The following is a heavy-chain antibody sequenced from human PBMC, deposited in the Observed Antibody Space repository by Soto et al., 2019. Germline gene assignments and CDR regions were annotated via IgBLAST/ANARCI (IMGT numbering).Heavy chain of an antibody. CDR3: ARDEAWNQPYFDY. CDR1: GFTFSSYS. Sequence: PGGSLRLSCAASGFTFSSYSMNWVRQAPGKGLEWVSCISSSSSTIYYADSVKGRFTISRDNAKNSLYLQMNSLRAEDTAVYYCARDEAWNQPYFDYWGQGTLVTVSS. CDR2: ISSSSSTI. D-gene: IGHD1-1*01. V-gene: IGHV3-48*01. J-gene: IGHJ4*02.